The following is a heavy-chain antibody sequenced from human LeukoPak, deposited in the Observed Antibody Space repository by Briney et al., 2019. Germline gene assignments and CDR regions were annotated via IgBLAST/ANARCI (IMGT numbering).Heavy chain of an antibody. CDR3: ANGHPMVRGVIPLRYFQH. V-gene: IGHV3-30*18. CDR2: ISYDGSNK. J-gene: IGHJ1*01. CDR1: GFTFSSYG. Sequence: PGGSLRLSCAASGFTFSSYGMHWVRQAPGKGLEWVAVISYDGSNKYYADSVKGRFTIPRDNSKNTLYLQMNSLRAEDTAVYYCANGHPMVRGVIPLRYFQHWGQGTLVTVSS. D-gene: IGHD3-10*01.